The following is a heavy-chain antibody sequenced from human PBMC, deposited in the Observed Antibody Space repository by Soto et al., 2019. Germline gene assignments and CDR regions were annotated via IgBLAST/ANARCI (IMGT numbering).Heavy chain of an antibody. Sequence: EVQLVESGGGLVQPGGSLRLSCAASGFTFSSYSMNWVRQAPGKGLEWVSYISSSSSTIYYADSVKGRFTISRDNAKNSLYLQMNSLRAEDTAVYYCARGTGGYSYGFDYWGQGTLVTVSS. CDR3: ARGTGGYSYGFDY. V-gene: IGHV3-48*01. CDR1: GFTFSSYS. CDR2: ISSSSSTI. D-gene: IGHD5-18*01. J-gene: IGHJ4*02.